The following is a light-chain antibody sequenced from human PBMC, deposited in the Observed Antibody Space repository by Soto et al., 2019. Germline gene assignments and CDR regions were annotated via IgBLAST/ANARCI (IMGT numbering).Light chain of an antibody. CDR3: SSYTSSSTYV. CDR1: SSGVGGYNY. Sequence: QSAMTQPASVSGSPGHSITISCTGTSSGVGGYNYVSWYQQHPGKAPKLMIYEVSNRPSGVSNRFSGSKSGNTASLTISGLQSEDEADYYCSSYTSSSTYVFGTGTKLTVL. J-gene: IGLJ1*01. CDR2: EVS. V-gene: IGLV2-14*01.